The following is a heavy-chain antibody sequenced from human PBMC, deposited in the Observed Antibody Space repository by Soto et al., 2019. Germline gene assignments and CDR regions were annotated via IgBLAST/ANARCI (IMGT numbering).Heavy chain of an antibody. V-gene: IGHV3-30*18. J-gene: IGHJ6*02. D-gene: IGHD3-10*01. CDR1: GFTFSSYG. CDR2: ISYDGSNK. CDR3: AKDGPPVSKGRGHYYYGMDV. Sequence: QVQLVESGGGVVQPGRSLRLSCAASGFTFSSYGMHWVRQAPGKGLEWVAVISYDGSNKYYADSVKGRFTISRDNSKNTRYRXMNSLRAEDTAVYYCAKDGPPVSKGRGHYYYGMDVWGQGTTVTVSS.